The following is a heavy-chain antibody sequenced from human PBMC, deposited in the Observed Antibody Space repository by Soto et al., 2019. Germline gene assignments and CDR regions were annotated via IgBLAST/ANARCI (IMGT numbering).Heavy chain of an antibody. Sequence: GGSLRLSCAASGFTFSSYGMHWVRQAPGKGLEWVAVIWYDGSNKYYADSVKGRFTVSRDNSRNTLYLQMNSLRAEDTAVYYCAREGWEEVRYFDWYPGWGQGTRVTVSS. CDR3: AREGWEEVRYFDWYPG. CDR2: IWYDGSNK. V-gene: IGHV3-33*01. CDR1: GFTFSSYG. J-gene: IGHJ4*02. D-gene: IGHD3-9*01.